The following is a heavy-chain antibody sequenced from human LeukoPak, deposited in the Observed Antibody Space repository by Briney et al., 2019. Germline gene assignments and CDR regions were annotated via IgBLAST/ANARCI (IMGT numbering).Heavy chain of an antibody. J-gene: IGHJ6*02. CDR3: AREVVVVPDYYYYGLDV. CDR2: ISRSGSSL. D-gene: IGHD2-2*01. Sequence: GGSLRLSCVASGFTFSDYYMTWIRQAPGKGLEYVSHISRSGSSLYYGDSVTGRFTISRDNAKNSLYLQMSSLRVEDTAVYYCAREVVVVPDYYYYGLDVWGQGTTVTVS. V-gene: IGHV3-11*01. CDR1: GFTFSDYY.